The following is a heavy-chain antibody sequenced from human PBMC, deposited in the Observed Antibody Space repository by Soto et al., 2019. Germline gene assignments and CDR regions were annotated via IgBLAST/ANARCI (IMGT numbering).Heavy chain of an antibody. D-gene: IGHD7-27*01. CDR2: ISYDGSRE. CDR3: GKAGEMTNFYLDY. V-gene: IGHV3-30*18. J-gene: IGHJ4*02. Sequence: QVQLVESGGGVIQPGRSLRLSCAASGFAFRTSGMHWVRQAPGKGLQWVAIISYDGSREYYLDSVKGRFTISRDNSKNTLYLRMNSLRAEDTAEYYCGKAGEMTNFYLDYWGQGTLVTVSS. CDR1: GFAFRTSG.